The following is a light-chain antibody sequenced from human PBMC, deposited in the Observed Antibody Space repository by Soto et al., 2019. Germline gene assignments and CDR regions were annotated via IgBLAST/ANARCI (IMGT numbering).Light chain of an antibody. J-gene: IGLJ1*01. Sequence: QSALTQPPSASGTPGQRVTISCSGSSSNIGSNTVNWYQQLPGTAPKLLIYSNNQRPSGVPDRFSGSKSGTSASLAISGRRSEDEADYYCAAWDDSPNGYVFGTGTKVTVL. CDR1: SSNIGSNT. V-gene: IGLV1-44*01. CDR2: SNN. CDR3: AAWDDSPNGYV.